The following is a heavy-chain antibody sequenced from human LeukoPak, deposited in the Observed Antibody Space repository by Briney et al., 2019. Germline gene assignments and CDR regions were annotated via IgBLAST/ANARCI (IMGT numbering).Heavy chain of an antibody. CDR3: VKITSVTGGDC. CDR1: GLNFSAYA. V-gene: IGHV3-64D*09. J-gene: IGHJ4*02. D-gene: IGHD1-1*01. CDR2: ISNNGGSS. Sequence: GGAMRLSCSGIGLNFSAYAMYWARQAPGKGLEYVSGISNNGGSSFYADSVKGRFTISRDNSKNTLYLQMSSLRAEDTAVYYCVKITSVTGGDCWGQGTRLTVSS.